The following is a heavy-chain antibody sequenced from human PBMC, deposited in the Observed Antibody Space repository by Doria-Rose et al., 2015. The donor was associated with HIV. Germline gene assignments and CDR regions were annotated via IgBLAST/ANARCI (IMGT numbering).Heavy chain of an antibody. CDR1: GVSLSSPGMG. CDR3: ARIKSSRWYHKYYFDF. Sequence: QESGPVLVKPTETLTLTCTVSGVSLSSPGMGVSWIRQPPGKALEWLANMFSDDERSSRTSLKSRLTISRGTSKSQVVLTMTDMDPVDTATYYCARIKSSRWYHKYYFDFWGQGTLVIVSA. J-gene: IGHJ4*02. CDR2: MFSDDER. V-gene: IGHV2-26*01. D-gene: IGHD6-13*01.